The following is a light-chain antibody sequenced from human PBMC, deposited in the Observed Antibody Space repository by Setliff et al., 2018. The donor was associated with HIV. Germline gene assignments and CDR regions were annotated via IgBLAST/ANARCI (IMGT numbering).Light chain of an antibody. CDR1: SSNIGAGYD. CDR3: QSYDSSLSGYV. J-gene: IGLJ1*01. CDR2: G. Sequence: VLTQPPSVSGAPGQRVTISCTGSSSNIGAGYDVHWYQQLPGTAPKLLTYGNRPSGVPDRFSGSKSGTSASLAITGLQAEDEADYYCQSYDSSLSGYVFGTGTKGTVL. V-gene: IGLV1-40*01.